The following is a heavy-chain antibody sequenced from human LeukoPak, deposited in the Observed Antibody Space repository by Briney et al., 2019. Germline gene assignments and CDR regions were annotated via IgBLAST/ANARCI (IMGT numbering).Heavy chain of an antibody. Sequence: LETLSLTCSVSGGSISSYYWSWIRQRPGKGLEWVGYIYYSGSTNYNPSLKSRVTISVNTSKNQFSLKPSSVTAADAAVYYCAAGGLSGTLDYFDYWGQGTLVTVSS. CDR1: GGSISSYY. J-gene: IGHJ4*02. CDR2: IYYSGST. CDR3: AAGGLSGTLDYFDY. D-gene: IGHD6-25*01. V-gene: IGHV4-59*01.